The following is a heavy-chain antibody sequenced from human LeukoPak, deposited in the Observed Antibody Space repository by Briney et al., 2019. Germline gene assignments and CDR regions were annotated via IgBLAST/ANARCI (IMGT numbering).Heavy chain of an antibody. CDR1: GFTFDDYT. J-gene: IGHJ4*02. Sequence: GGSLRLSCAASGFTFDDYTMHWVRQAPGKGLEWVSLITYDGGSAFYADSVKGRFTISRDNSKYSLSLQMNSLRSEDTALYYCATERQKYFDYWGQGTLVTVSS. V-gene: IGHV3-43*01. CDR2: ITYDGGSA. CDR3: ATERQKYFDY.